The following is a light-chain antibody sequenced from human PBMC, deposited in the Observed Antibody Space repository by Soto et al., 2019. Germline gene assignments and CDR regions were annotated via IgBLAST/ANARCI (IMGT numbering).Light chain of an antibody. Sequence: VLTQSPATLSLSPGERATLSCRASQSISVYLAWYQHKPGQAPRLLIYGSSTRATGVPARFSGSGSGTEFTLTISSLQSEDFAVYYCQQYNNWPRTFGHGTKVDI. J-gene: IGKJ1*01. CDR2: GSS. V-gene: IGKV3-15*01. CDR3: QQYNNWPRT. CDR1: QSISVY.